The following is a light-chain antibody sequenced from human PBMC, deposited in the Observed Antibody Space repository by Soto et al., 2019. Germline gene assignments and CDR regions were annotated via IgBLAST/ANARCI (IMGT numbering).Light chain of an antibody. V-gene: IGLV1-40*01. CDR3: QSYASRLSAVV. J-gene: IGLJ3*02. CDR2: GNS. CDR1: SSNIGADYD. Sequence: QSVLTQPPSVSGAPGQRVTISCTGSSSNIGADYDVHWYQQLPGTAPKLLIYGNSNRPSGVPDRFSGSKSGTSASLAITGLQAEDEADYYWQSYASRLSAVVFGGGTKLTVL.